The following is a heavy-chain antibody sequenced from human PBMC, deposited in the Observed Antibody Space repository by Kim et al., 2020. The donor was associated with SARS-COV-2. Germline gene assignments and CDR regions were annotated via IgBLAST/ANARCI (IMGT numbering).Heavy chain of an antibody. J-gene: IGHJ6*02. CDR1: GYTFTSYA. CDR2: INAGNGNT. V-gene: IGHV1-3*01. D-gene: IGHD3-10*01. CDR3: ARVGEIYKPYYYYGMDV. Sequence: ASVKVSCKASGYTFTSYAMHWVRQAPGQRLEWMGWINAGNGNTKYSQKFQGRVTITRDTSASTAYMELSSLRSEDTAVYYCARVGEIYKPYYYYGMDVWGQGTTVTVSS.